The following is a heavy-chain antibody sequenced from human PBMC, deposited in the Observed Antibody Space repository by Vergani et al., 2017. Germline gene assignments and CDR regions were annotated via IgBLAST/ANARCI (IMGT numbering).Heavy chain of an antibody. D-gene: IGHD3-10*01. CDR2: IYYSGST. V-gene: IGHV4-31*01. CDR1: GGSISSGGYY. J-gene: IGHJ4*02. CDR3: ARATRLVWFGESSPQAFDY. Sequence: QVQLQESCPGLVKPSQTLSLTCTVSGGSISSGGYYWSWIRQHPGKGLEWIGYIYYSGSTYYNPSLKSLVTISVDTSKYQFSLKLRSVTAADTAVYYLARATRLVWFGESSPQAFDYWGQGTLVTVSS.